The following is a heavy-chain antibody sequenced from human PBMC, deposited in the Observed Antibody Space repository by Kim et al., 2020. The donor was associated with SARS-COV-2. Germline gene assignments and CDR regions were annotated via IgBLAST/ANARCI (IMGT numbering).Heavy chain of an antibody. CDR1: GFTFSSYA. J-gene: IGHJ4*02. CDR3: AKDRSLLWFGEFIL. V-gene: IGHV3-23*01. Sequence: GGSLRLSCAASGFTFSSYAMGWVRQASGKGLEWVSGIDGDAGTTYYADSVKGRFTISRDNSKNSLYLQMNSLRADDTAVYYCAKDRSLLWFGEFILWGQGTLVTVSS. CDR2: IDGDAGTT. D-gene: IGHD3-10*01.